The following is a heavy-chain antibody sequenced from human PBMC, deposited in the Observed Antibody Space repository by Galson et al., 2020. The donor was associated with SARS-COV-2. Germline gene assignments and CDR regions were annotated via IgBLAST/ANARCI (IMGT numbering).Heavy chain of an antibody. CDR3: AKDRLVDTAMDLNWFDP. D-gene: IGHD5-18*01. CDR1: GFTFSSYA. V-gene: IGHV3-23*01. CDR2: ISGSGGST. Sequence: GGSLRLSCAASGFTFSSYAMRWVRQAPGKGLEWVSAISGSGGSTYYADSVKGRFTISRDNSKNTLYLQMNSLRAEDTAVYYCAKDRLVDTAMDLNWFDPWGQGTLVTVSS. J-gene: IGHJ5*02.